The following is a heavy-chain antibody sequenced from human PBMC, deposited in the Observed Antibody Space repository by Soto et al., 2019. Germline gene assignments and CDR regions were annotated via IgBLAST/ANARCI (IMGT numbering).Heavy chain of an antibody. J-gene: IGHJ6*02. CDR2: ISSSSSYT. D-gene: IGHD5-12*01. CDR1: GFTFSDYY. Sequence: ESGGGLVKPGGSLRLSCAASGFTFSDYYMSWIRQAPGKGLEWVSYISSSSSYTNYADSVKGRFTISRDNAKNSLYLQMNSLRAEDTAVYYCARPFGDGYNYYYYGMDVWGQGTTVTVSS. V-gene: IGHV3-11*06. CDR3: ARPFGDGYNYYYYGMDV.